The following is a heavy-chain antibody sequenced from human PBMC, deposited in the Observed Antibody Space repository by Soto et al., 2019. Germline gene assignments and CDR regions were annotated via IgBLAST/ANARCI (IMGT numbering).Heavy chain of an antibody. D-gene: IGHD2-21*01. V-gene: IGHV3-11*06. Sequence: GGSLRLSCAASGFTFSDYYMSWIRQAPGKGLEWVSYISSSSYTNYADSVKGRFTISRDNAKNSLYLQMNSLRAEDTAVYYCASVVADYYGMDVWGQGTTVTVSS. J-gene: IGHJ6*02. CDR2: ISSSSYT. CDR1: GFTFSDYY. CDR3: ASVVADYYGMDV.